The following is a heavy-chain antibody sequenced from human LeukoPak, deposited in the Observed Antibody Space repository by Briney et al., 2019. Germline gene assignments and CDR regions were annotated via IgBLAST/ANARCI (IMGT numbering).Heavy chain of an antibody. CDR2: IKQDGSEK. CDR1: GFTFSSYW. J-gene: IGHJ4*02. D-gene: IGHD3-22*01. V-gene: IGHV3-7*01. Sequence: GGSLRLSCAASGFTFSSYWMSWVRQAPGKGLEWVANIKQDGSEKYYVDSVKGRFTISRDNAKNSPYLQMNSLRAEDTAVYYCARDPYDSSGIVDYWGQGTLVTVSS. CDR3: ARDPYDSSGIVDY.